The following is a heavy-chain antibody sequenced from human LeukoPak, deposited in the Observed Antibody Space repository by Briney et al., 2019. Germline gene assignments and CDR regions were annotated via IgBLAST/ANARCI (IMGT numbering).Heavy chain of an antibody. J-gene: IGHJ5*02. CDR2: INPNSGGT. Sequence: ASVKVSCKASGYTFTGYYMHWVRQAPGQGLEWMGRINPNSGGTNYAQKFQGRVTMTRDTSISTAYMELSRLRSDDTAVYYCARDFRIAAREGNWFDPLGPGNPGHRLL. CDR1: GYTFTGYY. CDR3: ARDFRIAAREGNWFDP. D-gene: IGHD6-6*01. V-gene: IGHV1-2*06.